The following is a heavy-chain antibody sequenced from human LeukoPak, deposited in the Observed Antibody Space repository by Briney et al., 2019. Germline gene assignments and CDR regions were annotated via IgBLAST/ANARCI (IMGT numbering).Heavy chain of an antibody. V-gene: IGHV3-7*03. CDR2: IKQDGSEK. CDR1: GFTISGYW. Sequence: GGSLRLSCAASGFTISGYWMSWVRQAPGKGLEWVANIKQDGSEKTYVDSVKGRFTISRDNAKNSLYLQMNSLRAEDTAVYYCARYDCGGDCYPDKYYFDYWGQGTLVTVSS. CDR3: ARYDCGGDCYPDKYYFDY. J-gene: IGHJ4*02. D-gene: IGHD2-21*02.